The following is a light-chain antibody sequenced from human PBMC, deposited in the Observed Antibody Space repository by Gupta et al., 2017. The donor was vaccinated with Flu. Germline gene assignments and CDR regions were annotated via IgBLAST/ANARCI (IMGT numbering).Light chain of an antibody. J-gene: IGLJ1*01. V-gene: IGLV2-14*01. CDR2: EVK. CDR3: SSDTTISTVV. CDR1: SGNIGDYKY. Sequence: ITISCTGTSGNIGDYKYVSWYQQHPGKAHKLIFYEVKKRPARVYHRFSGSKSGNTASLTISGRKGEDEADYCCSSDTTISTVVFGAGTTVTVL.